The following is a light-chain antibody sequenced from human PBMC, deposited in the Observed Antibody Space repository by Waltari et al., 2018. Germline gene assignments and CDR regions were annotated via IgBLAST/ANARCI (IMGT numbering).Light chain of an antibody. V-gene: IGKV4-1*01. CDR2: WAS. Sequence: DIVMTQSPDSLAVSLGERATINCKSSQSVLYSATNKYYLAWYQQKPGQPPKLLIYWASTRESGVPDRFSGSGSGANFTLTISSLQAEDVAVYYCQQYYSTPPITFGQGTRLEIK. CDR1: QSVLYSATNKYY. J-gene: IGKJ5*01. CDR3: QQYYSTPPIT.